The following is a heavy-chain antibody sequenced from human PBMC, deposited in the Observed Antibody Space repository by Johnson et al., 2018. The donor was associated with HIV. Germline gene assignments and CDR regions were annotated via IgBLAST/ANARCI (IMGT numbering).Heavy chain of an antibody. CDR1: GFSFSSSA. J-gene: IGHJ3*02. Sequence: QVQLVESGGGVVQPGRSPRLSCAATGFSFSSSAMNWVRQAPGRGLEWLAFISSDGINKYYSDSVKGRFAISRDNSKNTLYLQMDSLRPEDTAVYYCARDGRDLVTRGAFDIWGQGTVVTVSS. V-gene: IGHV3-30*09. CDR3: ARDGRDLVTRGAFDI. CDR2: ISSDGINK. D-gene: IGHD5-18*01.